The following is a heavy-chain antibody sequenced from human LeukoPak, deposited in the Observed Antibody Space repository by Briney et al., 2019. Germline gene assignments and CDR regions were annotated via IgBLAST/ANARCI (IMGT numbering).Heavy chain of an antibody. CDR2: INHSGTT. J-gene: IGHJ6*04. V-gene: IGHV4-34*01. Sequence: PSETLSLTCAVYDESLSGYYWSWVRQPPGKGLQWIGEINHSGTTNYNPSFKSRVTFSVDTSKKHFSLKMNYMTAADTAVYYCAELGITMIGGVWGKGTTVTISS. CDR3: AELGITMIGGV. CDR1: DESLSGYY. D-gene: IGHD3-10*02.